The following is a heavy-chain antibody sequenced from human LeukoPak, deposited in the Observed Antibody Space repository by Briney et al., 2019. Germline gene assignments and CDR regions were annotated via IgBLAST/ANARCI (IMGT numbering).Heavy chain of an antibody. CDR3: ARDLSPRN. V-gene: IGHV3-74*01. CDR2: ITNDGTST. J-gene: IGHJ4*02. CDR1: GIPFSSSW. Sequence: PGGSLRLSRAASGIPFSSSWMHWVRQAPGKGLLWVARITNDGTSTTYADSVEGRFTISRDNAKNTLFLQMNSLRAEDTAVYYCARDLSPRNWGQGTLVTASS.